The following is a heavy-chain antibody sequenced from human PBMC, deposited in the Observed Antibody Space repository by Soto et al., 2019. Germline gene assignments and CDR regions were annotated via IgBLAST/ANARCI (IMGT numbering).Heavy chain of an antibody. CDR1: GFTFSGYG. CDR2: IWYDGSNK. V-gene: IGHV3-33*01. Sequence: GGSLRLSCAASGFTFSGYGMHWVRQAPGKGLEWVAVIWYDGSNKYYADSVKGRFTISRDNSKNTLYLQMNSLRAEDTAVYYCARDRKGWSGLDYWGQGTRVTVSS. CDR3: ARDRKGWSGLDY. D-gene: IGHD6-19*01. J-gene: IGHJ4*02.